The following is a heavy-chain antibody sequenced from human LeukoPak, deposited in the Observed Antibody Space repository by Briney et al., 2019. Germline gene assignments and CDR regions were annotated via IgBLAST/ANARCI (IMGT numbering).Heavy chain of an antibody. Sequence: PGGSLRLSCAASGFTFSSYSVNWVRQAPGKGLEWVSSITSISNMFYADSVKGRFTISRDNAKNSLYLQMNSLRAEDTAVYYCARDPTAGDYWGQGTLVTVSS. CDR2: ITSISNM. CDR1: GFTFSSYS. D-gene: IGHD4-17*01. J-gene: IGHJ4*02. V-gene: IGHV3-21*01. CDR3: ARDPTAGDY.